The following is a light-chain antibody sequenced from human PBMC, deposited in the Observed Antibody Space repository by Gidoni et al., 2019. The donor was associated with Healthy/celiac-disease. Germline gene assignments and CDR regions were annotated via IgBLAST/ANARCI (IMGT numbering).Light chain of an antibody. CDR1: QSVSSN. J-gene: IGKJ4*01. CDR2: GAS. V-gene: IGKV3-15*01. CDR3: QQYNNWPSLT. Sequence: ELVMTQSTATLSVSAGERATLSCRASQSVSSNLAWYQQKPGQAPRLLIYGASTRATGIPARFSGSGSGTEFTLTISSLQSEDFAVYYCQQYNNWPSLTFGGGTKVEIK.